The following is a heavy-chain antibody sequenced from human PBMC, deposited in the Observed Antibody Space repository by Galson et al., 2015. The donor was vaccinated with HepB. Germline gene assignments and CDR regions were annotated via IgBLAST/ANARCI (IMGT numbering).Heavy chain of an antibody. D-gene: IGHD4-17*01. CDR1: GFTFSSYG. J-gene: IGHJ6*02. CDR2: IWYDGSNK. Sequence: SLRLSCAASGFTFSSYGMHWVRQAPGKGLEWVAVIWYDGSNKYYADSVKGRFTISRDNSKNTLYLQMNSLRAEDTAVYYCARDVGGEYGDYDPGWDYYYGMDVWGQGTTVTVSS. V-gene: IGHV3-33*08. CDR3: ARDVGGEYGDYDPGWDYYYGMDV.